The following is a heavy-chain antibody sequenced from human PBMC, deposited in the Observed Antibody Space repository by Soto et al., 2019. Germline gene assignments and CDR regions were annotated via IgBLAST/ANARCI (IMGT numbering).Heavy chain of an antibody. CDR1: RLTFSNYA. V-gene: IGHV3-23*01. J-gene: IGHJ4*02. D-gene: IGHD5-18*01. Sequence: EVQVLESGGGLVQPGGSLRLSCVISRLTFSNYALNWVRQAPGKGLEWVSSISGSGDTAYYADSVKGRFTISRDNSKNTLYLQMNSLRGEDTALYYCANDDDGYSWAPGDYWGQGTLVTVSS. CDR3: ANDDDGYSWAPGDY. CDR2: ISGSGDTA.